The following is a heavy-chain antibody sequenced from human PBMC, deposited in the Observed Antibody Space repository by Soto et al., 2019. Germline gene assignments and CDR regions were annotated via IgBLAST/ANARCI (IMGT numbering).Heavy chain of an antibody. CDR2: ISAYNGNT. Sequence: GASVKVSCKASGYTFTSYGISWVRQAPGQGLEWMGWISAYNGNTNYAQKLQGRVTMTTDTSTSTAYLQWGSLKASDSALYYCARGKYSSPRGGLDVWGQGTPVTVSS. CDR1: GYTFTSYG. D-gene: IGHD4-4*01. J-gene: IGHJ6*02. CDR3: ARGKYSSPRGGLDV. V-gene: IGHV1-18*01.